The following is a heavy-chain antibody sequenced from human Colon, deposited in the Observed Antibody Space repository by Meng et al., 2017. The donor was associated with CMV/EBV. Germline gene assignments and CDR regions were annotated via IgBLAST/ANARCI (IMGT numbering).Heavy chain of an antibody. D-gene: IGHD6-13*01. CDR1: GYMFTRYN. V-gene: IGHV7-4-1*02. J-gene: IGHJ1*01. CDR2: INPKTANP. Sequence: SCKPSGYMFTRYNINWVRQAPGQWLEWMGYINPKTANPTYVQGFTGRFVFSLDTSVSTAYLQISSLEAEDTAVYYCATGSVAADGKGYWGQGTLVTVSS. CDR3: ATGSVAADGKGY.